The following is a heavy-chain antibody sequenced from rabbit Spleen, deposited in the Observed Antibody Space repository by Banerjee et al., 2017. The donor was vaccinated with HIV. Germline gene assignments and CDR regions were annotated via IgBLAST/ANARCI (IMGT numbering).Heavy chain of an antibody. V-gene: IGHV1S45*01. CDR1: GFSFSSDYY. CDR2: INTYTARP. Sequence: QEQLEESGGDLVKPEGSLTLTCTTSGFSFSSDYYMCWVRQAPGKGLQWIACINTYTARPVYATWAKGRFTISRTSSTTVTLQMTSLTAADTATYFCARDLATVVGWNFNLWGPGTLVTVS. J-gene: IGHJ4*01. CDR3: ARDLATVVGWNFNL. D-gene: IGHD3-1*01.